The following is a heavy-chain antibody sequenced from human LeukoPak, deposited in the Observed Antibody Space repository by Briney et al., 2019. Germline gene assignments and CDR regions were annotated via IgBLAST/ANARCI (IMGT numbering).Heavy chain of an antibody. CDR2: IYYSGST. D-gene: IGHD3-10*01. V-gene: IGHV4-59*01. Sequence: PSETLSLTCTVSGGSISSYYWSWIRQPPGKGLEWIGYIYYSGSTNYNPSLKSRVTTSVDTSKNQFSLKLSSVTAADTAVYYCARNYGSGGAFDIWGQGTMVTVSS. CDR3: ARNYGSGGAFDI. J-gene: IGHJ3*02. CDR1: GGSISSYY.